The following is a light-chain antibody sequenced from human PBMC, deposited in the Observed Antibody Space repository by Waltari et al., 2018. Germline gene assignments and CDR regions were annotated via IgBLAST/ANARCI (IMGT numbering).Light chain of an antibody. Sequence: SYDLTQPRSVSVSPGQTARIPCGGDDIGSLNVHWYQQKPAQAPVLVMFYDSERPSGIPERFSGSNSGNTATLTISGVEAGDEADYYCQVCDSDTDHWIFGGGTRLTVL. J-gene: IGLJ2*01. CDR2: YDS. CDR1: DIGSLN. CDR3: QVCDSDTDHWI. V-gene: IGLV3-21*01.